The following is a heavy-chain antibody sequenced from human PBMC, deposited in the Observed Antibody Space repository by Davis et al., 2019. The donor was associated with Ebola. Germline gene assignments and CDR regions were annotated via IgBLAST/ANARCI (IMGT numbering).Heavy chain of an antibody. CDR3: ARGWFRSGMDV. CDR1: GDTVSGGSGA. J-gene: IGHJ6*02. Sequence: HSQTLSLTCAISGDTVSGGSGAWNWIRQSPSRGLEWLGRTYYSSKWYNDYAASVKSRITVNPDTSKNQFSLLLNSVTPEDTAIYFCARGWFRSGMDVWGPRTTVTVSS. CDR2: TYYSSKWYN. D-gene: IGHD3-10*01. V-gene: IGHV6-1*01.